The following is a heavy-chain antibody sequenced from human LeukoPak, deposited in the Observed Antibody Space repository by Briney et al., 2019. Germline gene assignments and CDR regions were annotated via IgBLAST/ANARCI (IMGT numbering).Heavy chain of an antibody. CDR1: GYTFTSYD. D-gene: IGHD3-16*01. CDR3: ASDYVWGRGYYYYYMDV. V-gene: IGHV1-8*01. CDR2: MNPNSGNT. J-gene: IGHJ6*03. Sequence: ASVKVSCKASGYTFTSYDINWVRQATGQGLEWMGWMNPNSGNTGYAQKFQGRVTMTRNTSISTAYMELSSLRSEDTAVYYCASDYVWGRGYYYYYMDVWGKGTTVTISS.